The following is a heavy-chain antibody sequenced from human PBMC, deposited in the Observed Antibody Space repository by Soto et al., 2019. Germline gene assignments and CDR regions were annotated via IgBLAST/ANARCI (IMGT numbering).Heavy chain of an antibody. J-gene: IGHJ3*02. D-gene: IGHD3-3*01. Sequence: PWDPLSSTGPVSSASMSSYYWNWIRKLPGRGWGWCEYIYYSGSPNYNPSLKSRVTRSVDTSKNQFSLKLSSVTAADRAVYYCARAGDYDFWSGYSNDAFDIWGQGTMVTVSS. CDR2: IYYSGSP. CDR1: SASMSSYY. V-gene: IGHV4-59*13. CDR3: ARAGDYDFWSGYSNDAFDI.